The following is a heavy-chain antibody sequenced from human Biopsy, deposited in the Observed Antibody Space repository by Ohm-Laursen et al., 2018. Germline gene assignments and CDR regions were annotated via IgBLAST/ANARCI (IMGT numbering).Heavy chain of an antibody. CDR3: ARGEYYAYWSGARKLNYFDY. J-gene: IGHJ4*02. Sequence: SDTLSLTCAVSGGSFSGTYWSWIRQTPGKGLEWIGEISHSGSTKYNPSFESRVTISVDTSKNQFSLNLFSVTAADAARYFCARGEYYAYWSGARKLNYFDYWGQGTLVIVSS. CDR1: GGSFSGTY. D-gene: IGHD3-3*01. V-gene: IGHV4-34*01. CDR2: ISHSGST.